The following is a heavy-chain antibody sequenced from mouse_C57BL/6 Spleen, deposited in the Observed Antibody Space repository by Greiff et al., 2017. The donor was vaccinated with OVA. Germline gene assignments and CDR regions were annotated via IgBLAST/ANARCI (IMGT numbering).Heavy chain of an antibody. Sequence: EVHLVESGAELVRPGASVKLSCTASGFNIKDDYMHWVKQRPEQGLEWIGWIDPENGDTEYASKFQGKATITADTSSNTAYLQLSSLTSEDTAVYYCTTGYGNYFDYWGQGTTLTVSS. CDR3: TTGYGNYFDY. D-gene: IGHD2-1*01. J-gene: IGHJ2*01. V-gene: IGHV14-4*01. CDR1: GFNIKDDY. CDR2: IDPENGDT.